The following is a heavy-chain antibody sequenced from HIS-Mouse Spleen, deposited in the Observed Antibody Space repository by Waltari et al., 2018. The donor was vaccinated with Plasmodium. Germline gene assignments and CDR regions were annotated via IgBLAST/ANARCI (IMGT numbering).Heavy chain of an antibody. V-gene: IGHV3-21*01. Sequence: EVQLVESGGGLVKPGGSLRLSCAASGFTFSSYSMNWVRQAPGKGLEWVSSSSSSSSYIYYADSVKGRFTISRDNAKNSLYLQMNSLRAEDTAVYYCARDRSAAALLGYWGQGTLVTVSS. D-gene: IGHD6-13*01. CDR1: GFTFSSYS. J-gene: IGHJ4*02. CDR3: ARDRSAAALLGY. CDR2: SSSSSSYI.